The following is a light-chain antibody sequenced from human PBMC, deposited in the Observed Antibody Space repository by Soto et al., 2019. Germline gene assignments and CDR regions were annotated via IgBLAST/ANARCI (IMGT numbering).Light chain of an antibody. V-gene: IGKV1-39*01. J-gene: IGKJ4*01. CDR1: QSISSF. Sequence: DIPMTQSPSSLSASVGDRVIITCRASQSISSFLNWYQHKPGKAPKLLIYAASSLQSGVPSRFSGTGSGTDFTLTISSLQPEDFATYYCQQSYSTPLLTFGGGTKVAIK. CDR2: AAS. CDR3: QQSYSTPLLT.